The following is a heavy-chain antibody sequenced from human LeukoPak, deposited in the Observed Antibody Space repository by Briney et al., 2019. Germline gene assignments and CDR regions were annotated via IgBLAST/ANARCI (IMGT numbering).Heavy chain of an antibody. CDR3: ARSYYYDTTFDY. Sequence: SETLSFTCTVSGGSITNFYWHWIRQSPGKGLEWIGYIFHDGRTFYLPSLKSRVTMSVATSKNQFSLRLTSVTAADTAIYYCARSYYYDTTFDYWGQGTLVTVSS. D-gene: IGHD3-10*01. V-gene: IGHV4-59*01. CDR1: GGSITNFY. CDR2: IFHDGRT. J-gene: IGHJ4*02.